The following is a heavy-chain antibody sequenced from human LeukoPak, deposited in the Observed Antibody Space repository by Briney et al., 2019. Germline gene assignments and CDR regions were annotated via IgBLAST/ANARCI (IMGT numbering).Heavy chain of an antibody. D-gene: IGHD1-1*01. J-gene: IGHJ3*02. CDR3: AKGTSETDAFDI. CDR1: GFTFSSYG. V-gene: IGHV3-30*18. CDR2: ISYDGSNK. Sequence: GGSLRLSCAASGFTFSSYGMHWVRQAPGKGLEWVAVISYDGSNKYYADSVKGRFTISRDNSKNTLYLQMNSLRAEDTAVYCCAKGTSETDAFDIWGQGTMVAVSS.